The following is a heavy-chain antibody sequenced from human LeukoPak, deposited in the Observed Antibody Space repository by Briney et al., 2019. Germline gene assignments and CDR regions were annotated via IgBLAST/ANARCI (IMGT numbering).Heavy chain of an antibody. D-gene: IGHD3-3*01. J-gene: IGHJ4*02. CDR1: GYNFVGYY. CDR2: INPRDGET. V-gene: IGHV1-2*06. CDR3: GRDWELRFHQGGLDY. Sequence: ASVKVSCKASGYNFVGYYIHWVRQAPGQGLEWMGRINPRDGETNFAQKSQGRVTMTSDTSISTAYMELSGLRFDDTAVYYCGRDWELRFHQGGLDYWGQGALVTVSS.